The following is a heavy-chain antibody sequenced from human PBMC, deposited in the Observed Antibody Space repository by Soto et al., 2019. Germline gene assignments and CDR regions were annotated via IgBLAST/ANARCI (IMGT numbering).Heavy chain of an antibody. Sequence: QVQLVESGGGVVQPGRSLRLSCAASGFTFSNYGMHWVRQAPGKGLEWVAVISFDGSNKYYADSVKGRFTISRDNSKNTLYLQMNSLRAEDTAVYYCAKDTCSTSCPSYFHYYGMDVWGQGTTVTVSS. D-gene: IGHD2-2*01. CDR2: ISFDGSNK. CDR1: GFTFSNYG. V-gene: IGHV3-30*18. J-gene: IGHJ6*02. CDR3: AKDTCSTSCPSYFHYYGMDV.